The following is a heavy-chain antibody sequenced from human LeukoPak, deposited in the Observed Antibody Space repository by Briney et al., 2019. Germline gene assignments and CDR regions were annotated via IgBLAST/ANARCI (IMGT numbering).Heavy chain of an antibody. CDR3: ARGYGSGTDY. CDR1: GGSFSGYS. Sequence: SETLSLTCAVYGGSFSGYSWSWIRQPPGKGLEWIGEINHSGSTNYNPSLKSRVTISVDTSKNQFSLKLSSVTAADTAVYYCARGYGSGTDYWGQGTLVTVSS. J-gene: IGHJ4*02. V-gene: IGHV4-34*01. CDR2: INHSGST. D-gene: IGHD3-10*01.